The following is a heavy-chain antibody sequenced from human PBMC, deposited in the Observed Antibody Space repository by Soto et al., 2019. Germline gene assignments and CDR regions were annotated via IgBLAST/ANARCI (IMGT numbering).Heavy chain of an antibody. J-gene: IGHJ4*02. CDR1: GFTVRANY. CDR2: IYSGDTT. Sequence: EVQLGESGGGLIQPGGSPRLSCAVSGFTVRANYMSWVRQAPGKGLEWVSVIYSGDTTYYADSVKGRFIISRDISKNTLYLQMNILRAEDTAVYYCHGFGYWGQGTLVTVCS. V-gene: IGHV3-53*01. D-gene: IGHD3-10*01. CDR3: HGFGY.